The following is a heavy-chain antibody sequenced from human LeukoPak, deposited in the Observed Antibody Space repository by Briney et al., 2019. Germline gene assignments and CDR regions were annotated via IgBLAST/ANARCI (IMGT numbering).Heavy chain of an antibody. CDR2: ITGGGGST. V-gene: IGHV3-23*01. CDR3: AKNGYYYYMDV. J-gene: IGHJ6*03. Sequence: GGSLRLSCAASGLTFRSYAMSWVRQAPGKGLEWVSGITGGGGSTYYVDSVKGRFTISRDNSENTLYLQMNSLRAEDTAVYYCAKNGYYYYMDVWGKGTTVTVSS. D-gene: IGHD2-8*01. CDR1: GLTFRSYA.